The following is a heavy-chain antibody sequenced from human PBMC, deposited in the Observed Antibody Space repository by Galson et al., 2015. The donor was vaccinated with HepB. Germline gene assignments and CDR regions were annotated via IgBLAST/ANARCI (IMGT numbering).Heavy chain of an antibody. CDR3: ARSYSTVVDNNWFDP. CDR2: INPNSGGT. Sequence: SCKASGYTFTGYYMHWVRQAPGQGLEWMGRINPNSGGTNYAQKFQGRVTMTRDTSISTAYMELSRLRSDDTAVYYCARSYSTVVDNNWFDPWGQGTLVTVSS. D-gene: IGHD4-23*01. CDR1: GYTFTGYY. J-gene: IGHJ5*02. V-gene: IGHV1-2*06.